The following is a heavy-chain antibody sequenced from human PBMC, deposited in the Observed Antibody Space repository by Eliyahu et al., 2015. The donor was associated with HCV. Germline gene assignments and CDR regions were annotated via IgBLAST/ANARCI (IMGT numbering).Heavy chain of an antibody. CDR3: ARGGPTGIVVVTAIPYFDY. CDR1: GGSFSGYY. D-gene: IGHD2-21*02. J-gene: IGHJ4*02. Sequence: QVQLQQWGAGLLKPSETLSLTCAVYGGSFSGYYWSWIRQPPGKGLEWIGEINHSGSTNYNPSLKSRVTISVDTSKNQFSLKLSSVTAADTAVYYCARGGPTGIVVVTAIPYFDYWGQGTLVTVSS. V-gene: IGHV4-34*01. CDR2: INHSGST.